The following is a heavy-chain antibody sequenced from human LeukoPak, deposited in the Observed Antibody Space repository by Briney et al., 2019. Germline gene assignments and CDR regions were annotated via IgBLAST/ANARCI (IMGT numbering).Heavy chain of an antibody. V-gene: IGHV3-30*02. CDR3: ARDGEDIVLMVYAIFDY. D-gene: IGHD2-8*01. Sequence: GGSLRLSCAASGFTLSSYGMHWVRQAPGKGLEWVAFIRYDGSNKYYADSVKGRFTISRDNAKNSLYLQMNSLRAEDTAVYYCARDGEDIVLMVYAIFDYWGQGTLVTVSS. CDR1: GFTLSSYG. CDR2: IRYDGSNK. J-gene: IGHJ4*02.